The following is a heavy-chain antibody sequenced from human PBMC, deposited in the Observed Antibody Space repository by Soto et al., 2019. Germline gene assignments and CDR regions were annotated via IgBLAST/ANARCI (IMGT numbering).Heavy chain of an antibody. J-gene: IGHJ6*02. D-gene: IGHD1-26*01. Sequence: GGSLRLSCAASGFKVSRNHMSWVRQAPGKGLEWVSVIYSGGSTNYADSVKGRLTISRHNFKNTMYLEMTSVRLDDTAVYYCARDGWVRGGNVTNYYGLDVWGQGTTVTVSS. CDR2: IYSGGST. CDR1: GFKVSRNH. CDR3: ARDGWVRGGNVTNYYGLDV. V-gene: IGHV3-53*04.